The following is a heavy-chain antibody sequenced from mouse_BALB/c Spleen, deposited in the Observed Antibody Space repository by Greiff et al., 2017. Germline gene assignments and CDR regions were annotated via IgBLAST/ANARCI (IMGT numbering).Heavy chain of an antibody. CDR2: INPYNDGT. J-gene: IGHJ4*01. V-gene: IGHV1-14*01. D-gene: IGHD2-10*01. Sequence: EVQLQQSGPELVKPGASVKMSCKASGYTFTSYVMHWVKQKPGQGLEWIGYINPYNDGTKYNEKFKGKATLTSDKSSSTAYMELSSLTSEDSAVYYCARATYYGNYVPSYYAMDYWGQGTSVTVSS. CDR1: GYTFTSYV. CDR3: ARATYYGNYVPSYYAMDY.